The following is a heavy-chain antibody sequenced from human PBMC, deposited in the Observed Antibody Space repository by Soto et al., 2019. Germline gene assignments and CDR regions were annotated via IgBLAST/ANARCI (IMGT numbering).Heavy chain of an antibody. CDR2: VYYTGSI. D-gene: IGHD5-18*01. J-gene: IGHJ4*02. V-gene: IGHV4-39*01. CDR3: ARLDRKTAKAEF. Sequence: QVQLQESGPGLVKPSETLSLTCTVSGGSIISSSYYWGWIRQPPGKGLEWIGNVYYTGSIYYNPSLKSRLTVSVDTSANQFSLKLDSVTATDTAVYYCARLDRKTAKAEFWGQGTLVSVSS. CDR1: GGSIISSSYY.